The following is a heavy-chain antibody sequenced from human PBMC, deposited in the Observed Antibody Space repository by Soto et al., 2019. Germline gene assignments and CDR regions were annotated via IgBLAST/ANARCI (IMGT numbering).Heavy chain of an antibody. Sequence: GGSLRLSCAASGFTFDDYAMHWVRQAPEKGLEWVSRISWNSGSIGYADSVKGRFIISRDNAKNSLYLQMNSLRAEDTALYYCAKAVGSYGNFDYWGQGTLVTVSS. D-gene: IGHD5-18*01. CDR3: AKAVGSYGNFDY. CDR2: ISWNSGSI. J-gene: IGHJ4*02. CDR1: GFTFDDYA. V-gene: IGHV3-9*01.